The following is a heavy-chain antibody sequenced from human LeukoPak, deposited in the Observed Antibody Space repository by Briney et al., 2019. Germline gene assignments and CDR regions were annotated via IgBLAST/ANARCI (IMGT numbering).Heavy chain of an antibody. V-gene: IGHV4-39*07. CDR3: ARPPITMVRGGFGY. J-gene: IGHJ4*02. CDR2: IFNSGST. D-gene: IGHD3-10*01. CDR1: GGSISSSSYY. Sequence: SETLSLTCTVSGGSISSSSYYWGWIRQPPGKGLEWIGTIFNSGSTHYNPSLKSRVTISVDTSKNQFSLKLSSVTAADTAVYYCARPPITMVRGGFGYWGQGTLVTVSS.